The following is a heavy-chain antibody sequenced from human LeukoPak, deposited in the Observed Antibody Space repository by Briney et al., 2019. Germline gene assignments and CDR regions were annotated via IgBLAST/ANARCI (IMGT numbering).Heavy chain of an antibody. CDR2: IWSDGSQK. CDR1: GFIFSSYG. D-gene: IGHD6-19*01. CDR3: ARRKSIAVAGDDAFDI. V-gene: IGHV3-33*01. J-gene: IGHJ3*02. Sequence: GGSLRLSCAASGFIFSSYGFHWVRQAPGKGLEWVAAIWSDGSQKYYTDSVKGRFTISRDDSKSTLYLHMNSLRAEDTAVYYCARRKSIAVAGDDAFDIWGQGTMVTVSS.